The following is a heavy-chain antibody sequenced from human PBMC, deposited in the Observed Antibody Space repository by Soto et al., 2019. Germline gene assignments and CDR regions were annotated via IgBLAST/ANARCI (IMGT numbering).Heavy chain of an antibody. Sequence: SETLSLTCTVSGGSISSSSYYWGWIRQPPGKGLEWIGSIYYSGSTYYNPSLKSRVTISVDTSKNQFSLKLSSVTAADTAVYYCARTGIYGSGSYYTSRWFDPWGQGTLVTVSS. CDR1: GGSISSSSYY. V-gene: IGHV4-39*01. J-gene: IGHJ5*02. CDR3: ARTGIYGSGSYYTSRWFDP. D-gene: IGHD3-10*01. CDR2: IYYSGST.